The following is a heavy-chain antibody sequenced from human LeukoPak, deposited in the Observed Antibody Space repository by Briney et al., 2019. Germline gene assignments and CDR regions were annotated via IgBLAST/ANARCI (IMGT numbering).Heavy chain of an antibody. J-gene: IGHJ2*01. CDR3: VRGYCSSTSCYWYFDL. CDR2: ISSSSSTI. CDR1: GFTFSSYS. Sequence: GGSLRLSCAASGFTFSSYSMNWVRQAPGKGLRWVSYISSSSSTIYYADSVKGRFAISRDNAKNSLYLQMNSLRAEDTAVYYCVRGYCSSTSCYWYFDLWGRGTLVTVSS. V-gene: IGHV3-48*04. D-gene: IGHD2-2*01.